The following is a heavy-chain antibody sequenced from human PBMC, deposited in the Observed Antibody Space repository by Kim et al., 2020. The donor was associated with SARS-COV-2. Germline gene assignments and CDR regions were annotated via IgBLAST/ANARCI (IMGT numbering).Heavy chain of an antibody. CDR2: FDPEDGET. D-gene: IGHD6-19*01. J-gene: IGHJ6*02. V-gene: IGHV1-24*01. CDR1: GYTLTELS. Sequence: ASVKVSCKVSGYTLTELSMHWVRQAPGKGLEWMGGFDPEDGETIYAQKFQGRVTMTEDTSTDTAYMELSSLRSEDTAVYYCATAAAVAGPEYYYYGMDVWGQGTTVTVSS. CDR3: ATAAAVAGPEYYYYGMDV.